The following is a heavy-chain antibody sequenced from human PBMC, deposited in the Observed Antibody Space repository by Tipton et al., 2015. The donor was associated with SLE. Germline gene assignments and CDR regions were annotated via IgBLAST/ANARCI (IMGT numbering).Heavy chain of an antibody. V-gene: IGHV4-61*02. J-gene: IGHJ6*03. D-gene: IGHD2-15*01. CDR3: ARMFIGYYMDV. CDR1: GGSISSGSYY. Sequence: TLSLTCTVSGGSISSGSYYWSWIRQPAGKGLEWIGRIYTSGSTNYNPSLKSRVTISVDTSKNQFSLKLSSVTAADTAVYYCARMFIGYYMDVGGKGTTVTVSS. CDR2: IYTSGST.